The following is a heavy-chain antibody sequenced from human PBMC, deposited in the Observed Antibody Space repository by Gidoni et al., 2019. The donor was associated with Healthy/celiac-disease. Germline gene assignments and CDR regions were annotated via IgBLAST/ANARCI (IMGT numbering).Heavy chain of an antibody. CDR2: ISGSGGST. CDR3: ASDYDFWSGYFDY. D-gene: IGHD3-3*01. J-gene: IGHJ4*02. V-gene: IGHV3-23*01. Sequence: EVQLLESGGGLVQPGGSLRLSCAASGFTFSSYAMSWVRQAPGKGLEWVSAISGSGGSTYYADSVKGRFTISRDNSKNTLYLQMNSLRAEDTAVYYCASDYDFWSGYFDYWGQGTLVTVSS. CDR1: GFTFSSYA.